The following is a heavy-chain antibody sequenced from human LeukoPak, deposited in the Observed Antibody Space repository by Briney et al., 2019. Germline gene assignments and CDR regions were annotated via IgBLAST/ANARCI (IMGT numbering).Heavy chain of an antibody. CDR3: ARDVYYFDY. J-gene: IGHJ4*02. Sequence: GGSLRLSCAASGFTFSKYGMHWVRQAPGKGLEWVSLVWYDGRNEDYADSVKGRFTISRDNAKNTLYLQMNSLRAEDTAVYYCARDVYYFDYWGQGTLVTVS. CDR1: GFTFSKYG. V-gene: IGHV3-33*01. CDR2: VWYDGRNE.